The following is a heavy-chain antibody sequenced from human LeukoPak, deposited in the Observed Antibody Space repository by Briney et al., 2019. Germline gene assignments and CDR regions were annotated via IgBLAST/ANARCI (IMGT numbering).Heavy chain of an antibody. Sequence: SETLSLTCTVSGGSISSYYWSWIRQPAGKGLEWIGRIYTSGSTNYNPSLKSRVTMSVDTSKNQFSLKLSSVTAADTAVCYCAREASFWSGYYTFDYWGQGTLVTVSS. V-gene: IGHV4-4*07. CDR1: GGSISSYY. CDR3: AREASFWSGYYTFDY. D-gene: IGHD3-3*01. CDR2: IYTSGST. J-gene: IGHJ4*02.